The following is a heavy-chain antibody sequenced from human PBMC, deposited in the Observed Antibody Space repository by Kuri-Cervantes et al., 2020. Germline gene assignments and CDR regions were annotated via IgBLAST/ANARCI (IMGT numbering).Heavy chain of an antibody. CDR3: ARDQRYSSSWYSYYYYYGMDV. Sequence: SETLSLTCTVSGGSISSYYWSWIRQPPGKGLEWIGYIYYSGSTNYNPSLKSRVTISVDTSKSQFSLKLSSVTAADTAVYYCARDQRYSSSWYSYYYYYGMDVWGQGTTVTVSS. J-gene: IGHJ6*02. CDR2: IYYSGST. CDR1: GGSISSYY. V-gene: IGHV4-59*12. D-gene: IGHD6-13*01.